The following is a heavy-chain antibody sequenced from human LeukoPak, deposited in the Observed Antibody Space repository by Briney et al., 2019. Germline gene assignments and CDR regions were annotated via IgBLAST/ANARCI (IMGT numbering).Heavy chain of an antibody. J-gene: IGHJ4*02. Sequence: GGSLRLSCTTSGFTFGDYALTWVRQTPGKGLEWVGFHRSKAYGGTTEYAASVKGRFTISRDDSKSIAYLQMNSLKTEDTAVYYCSRDQTPYYWGQGTLVTVSS. CDR1: GFTFGDYA. CDR3: SRDQTPYY. V-gene: IGHV3-49*04. CDR2: HRSKAYGGTT.